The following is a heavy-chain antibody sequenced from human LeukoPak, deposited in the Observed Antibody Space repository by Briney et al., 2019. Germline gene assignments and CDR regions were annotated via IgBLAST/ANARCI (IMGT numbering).Heavy chain of an antibody. Sequence: GGSLRLSCIASGFTFSSYAMSWVRQAPGKGLEWVSYISSSGSTIYYADSVKGRFTISRDNAKNSLYLQMNSLRAEGTAVYYCAELGITMIGGVWGKGTTVTISS. CDR3: AELGITMIGGV. V-gene: IGHV3-48*03. D-gene: IGHD3-10*02. J-gene: IGHJ6*04. CDR2: ISSSGSTI. CDR1: GFTFSSYA.